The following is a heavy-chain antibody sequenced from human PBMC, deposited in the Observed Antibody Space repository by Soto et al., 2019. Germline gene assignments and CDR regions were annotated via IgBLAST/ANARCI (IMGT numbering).Heavy chain of an antibody. Sequence: EVQLVETGGGLMQPGGSLRLSCAASGFTVSNNYMNWVRQAPGKGLECVSIIYSGGTTYYADSVRGRFTICRDHSKNTLYLQMNSLRVDDTAVYFCARNQPVTTLGYWGQGTLVTVSS. CDR2: IYSGGTT. D-gene: IGHD4-17*01. CDR3: ARNQPVTTLGY. J-gene: IGHJ4*02. V-gene: IGHV3-53*02. CDR1: GFTVSNNY.